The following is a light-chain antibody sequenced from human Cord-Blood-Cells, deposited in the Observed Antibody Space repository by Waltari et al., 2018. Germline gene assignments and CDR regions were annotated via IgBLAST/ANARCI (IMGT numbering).Light chain of an antibody. J-gene: IGLJ2*01. CDR2: DVS. CDR1: SSDVGGFNY. V-gene: IGLV2-11*01. CDR3: CSYAGSYTYVV. Sequence: QSALTPPRSVSGFPGQSVTISCPGTSSDVGGFNYVSWYQQHPGKAPKLMIYDVSKRPSGVPDRFSGSKSGNTASLTISGLQAEDEADYYCCSYAGSYTYVVFGGGTKLTVL.